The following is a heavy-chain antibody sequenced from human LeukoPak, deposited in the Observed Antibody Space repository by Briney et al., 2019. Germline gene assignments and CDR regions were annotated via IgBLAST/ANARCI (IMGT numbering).Heavy chain of an antibody. D-gene: IGHD3-10*01. Sequence: ASVKGSCKASGYTFTGYYMYWVRQAPRQGLEWMGRINPNSGGTNYAQKFHGRVTMTRDTSISTAYMELSRLRSEDTAVYYCARRYGSGSSYDAFDIWGQGTMVTVSS. CDR2: INPNSGGT. CDR1: GYTFTGYY. J-gene: IGHJ3*02. V-gene: IGHV1-2*06. CDR3: ARRYGSGSSYDAFDI.